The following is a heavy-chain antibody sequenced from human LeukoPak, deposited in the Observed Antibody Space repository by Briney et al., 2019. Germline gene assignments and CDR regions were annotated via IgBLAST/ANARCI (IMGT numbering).Heavy chain of an antibody. J-gene: IGHJ4*02. Sequence: GGSLRLSCAASGFTFSSYWMSWVRQAPGKGLEWVANIKQDGSEKYYVDSVRGRFTISRDNAKNSLYLQMNSLRAEDTAVYYCAREGSNYNYYFDYWGQGTLVTVSS. CDR2: IKQDGSEK. D-gene: IGHD4-11*01. CDR3: AREGSNYNYYFDY. V-gene: IGHV3-7*01. CDR1: GFTFSSYW.